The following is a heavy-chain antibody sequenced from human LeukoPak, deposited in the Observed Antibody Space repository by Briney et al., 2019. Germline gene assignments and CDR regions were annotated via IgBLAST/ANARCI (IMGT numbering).Heavy chain of an antibody. V-gene: IGHV1-2*02. D-gene: IGHD3-22*01. CDR2: INPNSGGT. Sequence: ASVKVSCKASGYTFTGYYMHWVRQAPGQGLEWMGWINPNSGGTNYAQKFQGRFTMTRDTSISTAYMELSRLRSDDTAVYYCARGGYYDSSGYYYAYWGQGTLVTVSS. CDR3: ARGGYYDSSGYYYAY. J-gene: IGHJ4*02. CDR1: GYTFTGYY.